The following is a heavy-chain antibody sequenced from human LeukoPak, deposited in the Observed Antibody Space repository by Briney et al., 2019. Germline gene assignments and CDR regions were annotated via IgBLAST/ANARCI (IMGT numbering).Heavy chain of an antibody. CDR1: GGSISSYY. Sequence: SETLSLTCTVSGGSISSYYWSWIRQPAGKGLEWIGRIYPSGNTNYNPSLKSRVTMSVDTSKNQFSLKLSSVTAADTAVYYCASEAYYYDSSGYYKYWGQGTLVTVSS. CDR3: ASEAYYYDSSGYYKY. CDR2: IYPSGNT. J-gene: IGHJ4*02. V-gene: IGHV4-4*07. D-gene: IGHD3-22*01.